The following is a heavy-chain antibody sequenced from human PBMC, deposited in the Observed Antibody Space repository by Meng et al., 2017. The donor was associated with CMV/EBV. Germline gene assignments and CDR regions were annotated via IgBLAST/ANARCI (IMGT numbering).Heavy chain of an antibody. D-gene: IGHD5-18*01. CDR2: ISSSSSYI. CDR1: EFTFSDYS. J-gene: IGHJ4*02. CDR3: AREGTEERGYSYGDY. Sequence: SEFTFSDYSLNWVRQAPGKGLEWVSSISSSSSYIYYADSVKGRFTISRDNAKNSLYLQMNSLRAEDTAVYYCAREGTEERGYSYGDYWGQGTLVTVSS. V-gene: IGHV3-21*01.